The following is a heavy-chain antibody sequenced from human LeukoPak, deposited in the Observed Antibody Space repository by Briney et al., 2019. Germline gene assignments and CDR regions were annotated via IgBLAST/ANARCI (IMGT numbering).Heavy chain of an antibody. D-gene: IGHD6-19*01. V-gene: IGHV3-30-3*01. J-gene: IGHJ4*02. CDR1: GFTFRAYI. CDR3: ARSNGWYLDY. CDR2: ITSDGTNE. Sequence: GGSLGLSCAASGFTFRAYIMHRVRQAPGKGLEWVAVITSDGTNEYYADAVKGRFTISRDNSETTLYLHMNSLRVEDTAVYYCARSNGWYLDYWGQGTLVTVSS.